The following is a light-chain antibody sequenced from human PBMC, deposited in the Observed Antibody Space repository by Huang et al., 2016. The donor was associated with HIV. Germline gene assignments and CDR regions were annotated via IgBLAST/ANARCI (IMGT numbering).Light chain of an antibody. CDR3: QQTSSFPFT. Sequence: DIQMTQSPSSVSASVGDRLTIPCRASQSINSWLAWYQQKPGQAPKLLIFSATYLESGVPSSFSGRGSGTEFVLTISNLQPEDFGTYHCQQTSSFPFTFGGGTRVDI. CDR1: QSINSW. V-gene: IGKV1-12*02. CDR2: SAT. J-gene: IGKJ4*01.